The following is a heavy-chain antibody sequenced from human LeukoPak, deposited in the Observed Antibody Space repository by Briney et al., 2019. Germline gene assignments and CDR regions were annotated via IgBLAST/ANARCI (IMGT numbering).Heavy chain of an antibody. CDR2: ISWNSGSI. J-gene: IGHJ6*03. Sequence: PGGSLRLSCAASGFTFDDYAMHWVRQAPGKGLEWVSGISWNSGSIGYADSEKGRFTISRDNAKNSLYLQMNSLRAEDTALYYCAKDSESGGPRQYYYMDVWGKGTTVTVSS. CDR3: AKDSESGGPRQYYYMDV. D-gene: IGHD3-10*01. V-gene: IGHV3-9*01. CDR1: GFTFDDYA.